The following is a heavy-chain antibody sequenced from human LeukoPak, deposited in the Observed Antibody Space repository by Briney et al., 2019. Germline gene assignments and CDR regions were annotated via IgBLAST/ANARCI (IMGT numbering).Heavy chain of an antibody. CDR1: GGSLSDHF. V-gene: IGHV4-4*07. Sequence: SETLSLTCTVSGGSLSDHFWTWIRQPAGKGLEWIGRIRWGTAYYNPSLESRVIISLDTSNNQFSLKVTSVTAADTAVYYCARLGDYVSKDWGQGTLVTVSS. D-gene: IGHD4-17*01. CDR2: IRWGTA. CDR3: ARLGDYVSKD. J-gene: IGHJ4*02.